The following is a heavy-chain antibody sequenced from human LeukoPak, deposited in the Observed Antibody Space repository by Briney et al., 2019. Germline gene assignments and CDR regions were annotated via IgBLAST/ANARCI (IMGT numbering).Heavy chain of an antibody. CDR3: AKVRSDYYDSSGYFDY. CDR1: GFTFSSYG. D-gene: IGHD3-22*01. V-gene: IGHV3-30*18. CDR2: ISYDGSNK. Sequence: QTGGSLRLSCVASGFTFSSYGMHWVRQAPGKGLEWVAVISYDGSNKYYADSVKGRFTISRDNSKNTLYLQMNSLRAEDTAVYYCAKVRSDYYDSSGYFDYWGQGTLVTVSS. J-gene: IGHJ4*02.